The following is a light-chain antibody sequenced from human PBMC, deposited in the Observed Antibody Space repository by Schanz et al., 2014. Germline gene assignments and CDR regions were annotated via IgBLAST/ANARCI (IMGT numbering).Light chain of an antibody. Sequence: QSALTQPPSVSAAPGQKVTISCSGSSSNIGNNYVSWYQQLPGTAPKLLIYDNNKRPSGIPDRFSGSKSGTSATLGITGLQTGDEASYFCATWHGSLSSHVIFGGGTKLTVL. CDR3: ATWHGSLSSHVI. J-gene: IGLJ2*01. V-gene: IGLV1-51*01. CDR2: DNN. CDR1: SSNIGNNY.